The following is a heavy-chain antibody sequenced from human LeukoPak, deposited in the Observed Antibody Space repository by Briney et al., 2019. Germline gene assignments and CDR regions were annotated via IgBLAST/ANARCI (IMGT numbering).Heavy chain of an antibody. J-gene: IGHJ6*03. D-gene: IGHD3-3*01. Sequence: SETLSLTCTVSGGSISSYYWSWIRQPAGKGLEWIGRIYTSGSTNYNPSLKSRVTMSVDTSKNQFSLKLSSVTAADTAVYYCARANYEFWGGLNYYYYYMDVWGKGTTVTVSS. V-gene: IGHV4-4*07. CDR1: GGSISSYY. CDR3: ARANYEFWGGLNYYYYYMDV. CDR2: IYTSGST.